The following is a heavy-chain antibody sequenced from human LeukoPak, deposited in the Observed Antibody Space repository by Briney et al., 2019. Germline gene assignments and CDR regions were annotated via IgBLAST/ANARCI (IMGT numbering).Heavy chain of an antibody. D-gene: IGHD6-13*01. CDR3: ATVWSSRQQLVPSDY. Sequence: ASVKVSCKVSGYTLTELSMHWVRQAPGKGLEWMGGFDPEDGETIYAQKFQGRVTMTEDTSTDTAYMELSSLRSEDTAVYYCATVWSSRQQLVPSDYWGQGTLVTVSS. V-gene: IGHV1-24*01. J-gene: IGHJ4*02. CDR2: FDPEDGET. CDR1: GYTLTELS.